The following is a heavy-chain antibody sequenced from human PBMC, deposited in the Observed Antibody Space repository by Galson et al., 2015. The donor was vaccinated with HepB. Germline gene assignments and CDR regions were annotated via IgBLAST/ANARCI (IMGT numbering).Heavy chain of an antibody. CDR3: AHLVGATGDYFDY. CDR1: GFTFSSYG. D-gene: IGHD1-26*01. V-gene: IGHV3-30*03. J-gene: IGHJ4*02. CDR2: ISYDGSNK. Sequence: SLRLSCAASGFTFSSYGMHWVRQAPGKGLEWVAVISYDGSNKYYADSVKGRFTISRDNSKNTLYLQMNSLRAEDTAVYYCAHLVGATGDYFDYWGQGTLVTVSS.